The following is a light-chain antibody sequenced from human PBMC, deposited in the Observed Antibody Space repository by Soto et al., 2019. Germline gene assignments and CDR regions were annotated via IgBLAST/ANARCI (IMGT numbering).Light chain of an antibody. CDR3: CSYAGSYPPVV. J-gene: IGLJ2*01. CDR2: DVS. Sequence: QSALTQPRSVSGSPGQSVTISCTGTSSDVGGYNYVSWYQQHPGKAPKLMIYDVSKRPSGVPDRFSGSKSGNTASLTISGLQAEDDADYYCCSYAGSYPPVVFGGGTKLTVL. V-gene: IGLV2-11*01. CDR1: SSDVGGYNY.